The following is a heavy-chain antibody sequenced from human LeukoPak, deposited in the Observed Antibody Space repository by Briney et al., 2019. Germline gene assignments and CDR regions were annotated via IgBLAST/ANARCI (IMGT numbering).Heavy chain of an antibody. J-gene: IGHJ4*02. CDR2: IDYRGST. CDR1: GGSISSSPYY. D-gene: IGHD1-26*01. CDR3: ARHEFLVGATNYFDY. Sequence: PSETLSLTCTVSGGSISSSPYYWGWIRQAPGKGLEWIGSIDYRGSTHHNPSLKSRVTISVDTSKNQFSLKLSSVTAADTAVYYCARHEFLVGATNYFDYWGQGTLVTVSS. V-gene: IGHV4-39*01.